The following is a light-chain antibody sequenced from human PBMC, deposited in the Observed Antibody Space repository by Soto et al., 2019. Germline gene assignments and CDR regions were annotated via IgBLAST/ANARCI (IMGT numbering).Light chain of an antibody. Sequence: DIQMTQSPSTLSGSVGDRVTITCRASQTISSWLAWYQQKPGKAPKLLIYKASTLKSGVPSRFSGSGSGTEFTLTISSLQPDDFATYYCQQSYSIPPLTFGGGTRVEIK. CDR1: QTISSW. V-gene: IGKV1-5*03. CDR3: QQSYSIPPLT. J-gene: IGKJ4*01. CDR2: KAS.